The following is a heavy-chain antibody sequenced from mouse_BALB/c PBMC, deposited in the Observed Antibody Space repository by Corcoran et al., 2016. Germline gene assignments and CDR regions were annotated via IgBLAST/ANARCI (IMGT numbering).Heavy chain of an antibody. V-gene: IGHV14-1*02. CDR3: ARYGNYYFDY. J-gene: IGHJ2*01. Sequence: EVQLQQSGAELVRPGALVKLSCKASGFNIKDYYMHWVKQRPEQGLEWIGWIDPENGNTIYDPKFQGKASITADTSSNTAYLQLSSLTSGDTAVYYCARYGNYYFDYWGQGTTLTVSS. D-gene: IGHD2-1*01. CDR1: GFNIKDYY. CDR2: IDPENGNT.